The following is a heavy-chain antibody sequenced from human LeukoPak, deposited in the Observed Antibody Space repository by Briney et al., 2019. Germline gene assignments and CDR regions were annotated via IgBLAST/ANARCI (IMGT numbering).Heavy chain of an antibody. V-gene: IGHV4-59*08. D-gene: IGHD2-8*02. CDR1: GGSISSYQ. Sequence: SETLSLTCTVSGGSISSYQWSWIRQPPGKGLEWIGYISYSGFTNYNPSLKSRVTISLDTSKNQLSLKRTSVTAADTAVYYCAGHHPRNTVDFWGQGTLVTVSS. CDR2: ISYSGFT. J-gene: IGHJ4*02. CDR3: AGHHPRNTVDF.